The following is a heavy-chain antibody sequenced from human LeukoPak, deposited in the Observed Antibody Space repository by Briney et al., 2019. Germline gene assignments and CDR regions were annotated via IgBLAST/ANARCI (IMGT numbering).Heavy chain of an antibody. CDR1: GFIFSDYE. D-gene: IGHD2-21*02. J-gene: IGHJ4*02. Sequence: GGSLRLSCAASGFIFSDYEMNWVRQAPGKGLEWVSYINSGGDGIFYADSVKGRFTISRDNAENSLILQMNSLRAEDTALYYCARERLSCRGDSLDDWGQGTLVTVSS. V-gene: IGHV3-48*03. CDR3: ARERLSCRGDSLDD. CDR2: INSGGDGI.